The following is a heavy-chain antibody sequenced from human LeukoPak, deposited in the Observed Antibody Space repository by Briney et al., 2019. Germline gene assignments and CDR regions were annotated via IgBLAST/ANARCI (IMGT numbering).Heavy chain of an antibody. Sequence: SETLSLTCSVSGGSINAFYWSWIRQPAGKGLEWIGRIHSSGSTNYSPSLKSRVTMLPDPSKNQFSLSLISVTAADTAVYYCAREAVHYGSGSLDYWGQGTLVTVSP. D-gene: IGHD3-10*01. CDR2: IHSSGST. CDR3: AREAVHYGSGSLDY. CDR1: GGSINAFY. J-gene: IGHJ4*02. V-gene: IGHV4-4*07.